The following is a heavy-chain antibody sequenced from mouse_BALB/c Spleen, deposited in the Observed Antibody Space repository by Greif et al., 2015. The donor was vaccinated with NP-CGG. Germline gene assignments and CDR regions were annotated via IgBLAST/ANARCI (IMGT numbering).Heavy chain of an antibody. V-gene: IGHV1-77*01. J-gene: IGHJ2*01. CDR1: GYTFTDYV. Sequence: VMLVESGPELVKPGASVKMSCKASGYTFTDYVISWVKQRTGQGLEWIGEIYPGSGSTYYNEKFKGKATLTADKSSNTAYMQLSSLTSEDSAVYFCARITTVVAKWGQGTTLKVSS. D-gene: IGHD1-1*01. CDR2: IYPGSGST. CDR3: ARITTVVAK.